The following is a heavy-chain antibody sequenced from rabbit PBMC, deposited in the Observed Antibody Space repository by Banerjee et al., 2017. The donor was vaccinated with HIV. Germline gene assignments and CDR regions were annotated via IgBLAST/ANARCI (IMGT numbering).Heavy chain of an antibody. CDR2: IYAGNSVNT. J-gene: IGHJ4*01. D-gene: IGHD4-1*01. CDR3: ARDLAGVIGWNFDL. V-gene: IGHV1S45*01. Sequence: QEQLEESGGDLVKPGASLTLTCTASGFSFSANYVMCWVRQAPGKGLEWIACIYAGNSVNTYYASWAKGRFTISKTSSTTVTLQMTSLTGADTATYFCARDLAGVIGWNFDLWGPGTLVTVS. CDR1: GFSFSANYV.